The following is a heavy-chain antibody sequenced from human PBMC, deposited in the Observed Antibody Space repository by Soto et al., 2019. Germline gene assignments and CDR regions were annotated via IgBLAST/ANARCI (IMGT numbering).Heavy chain of an antibody. CDR3: ARENGNYYYYYGMDV. Sequence: GGSLRLSCVASGFTFNIYRMSWVRQAPGKVPEWVANIKRDGSEKNYVDSVKGRITISRDNAKKLVYLQMNSLRAEDTAVYYCARENGNYYYYYGMDVWGQGTTVTVSS. CDR1: GFTFNIYR. J-gene: IGHJ6*02. V-gene: IGHV3-7*01. D-gene: IGHD2-8*01. CDR2: IKRDGSEK.